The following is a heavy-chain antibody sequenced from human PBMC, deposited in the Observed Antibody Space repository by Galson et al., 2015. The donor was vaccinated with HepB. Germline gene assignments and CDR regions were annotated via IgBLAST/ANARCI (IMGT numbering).Heavy chain of an antibody. CDR2: SRNKANSYTT. D-gene: IGHD1-26*01. J-gene: IGHJ3*02. CDR3: SRGSSTGSAFDI. CDR1: GFTFSNHY. V-gene: IGHV3-72*01. Sequence: SLRLSCAASGFTFSNHYMDWVRQAPGKGLEWVGRSRNKANSYTTEYAASVKGRFTISRDDSKNSLYLQMNSLKTEDTAVYYCSRGSSTGSAFDIWGQGTMVTVSS.